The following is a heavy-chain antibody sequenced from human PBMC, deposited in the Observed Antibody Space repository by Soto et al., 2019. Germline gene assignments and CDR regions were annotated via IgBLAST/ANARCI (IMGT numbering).Heavy chain of an antibody. J-gene: IGHJ4*02. CDR3: AKDVRPPYYYGSGSFLPFDY. Sequence: GSLRLSCAASGFTFSSYAMSWVRQAPGKGLEWVSAISGSGGSTYYADSVKGRFTISRDNSKNTLYLQMNSLRAEDTAVYYCAKDVRPPYYYGSGSFLPFDYWGQGTLVTAPQ. D-gene: IGHD3-10*01. CDR2: ISGSGGST. V-gene: IGHV3-23*01. CDR1: GFTFSSYA.